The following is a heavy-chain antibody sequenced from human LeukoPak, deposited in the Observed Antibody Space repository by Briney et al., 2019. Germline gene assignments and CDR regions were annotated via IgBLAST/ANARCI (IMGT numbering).Heavy chain of an antibody. D-gene: IGHD2-2*02. V-gene: IGHV1-2*02. Sequence: ASVRVSFKGSGYTFAGYYIYWVRQAPGQGLEWMGWINPYSGGTHVAQKFQARVTLTWDTSISTVNMELTRLTSDDTAVYYCAREGGPAAIRYYFYYLDVWGKGTTVTVSS. CDR1: GYTFAGYY. CDR3: AREGGPAAIRYYFYYLDV. CDR2: INPYSGGT. J-gene: IGHJ6*03.